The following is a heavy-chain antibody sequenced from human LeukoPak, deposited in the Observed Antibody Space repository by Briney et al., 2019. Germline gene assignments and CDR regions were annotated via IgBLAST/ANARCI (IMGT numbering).Heavy chain of an antibody. CDR3: ARASTYYYDSSGYSDY. V-gene: IGHV3-33*01. Sequence: GGSLRLSCAASGFTFSSYGMHWVRQASGKGLEWVAVIWYDGSNKYYADSVKGRFTISRDNSKNTLYLQMNSLRAEDTAVYYCARASTYYYDSSGYSDYWGQGTLVTVSS. J-gene: IGHJ4*02. CDR2: IWYDGSNK. CDR1: GFTFSSYG. D-gene: IGHD3-22*01.